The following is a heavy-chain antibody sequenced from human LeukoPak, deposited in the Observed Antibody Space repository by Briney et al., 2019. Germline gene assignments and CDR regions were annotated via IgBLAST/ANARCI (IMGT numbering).Heavy chain of an antibody. J-gene: IGHJ4*02. CDR2: ISGSGGST. CDR1: GFTFSSYA. V-gene: IGHV3-23*01. CDR3: AKFGSWYYSPYYFDY. Sequence: GGSLRLSCAASGFTFSSYAMSWVRQAPGKVLEWVSAISGSGGSTYYADSVKGRFTISRDNSKNTLYLQMNSLGAEDTAVYYCAKFGSWYYSPYYFDYWGQGTLVTVSS. D-gene: IGHD3-10*01.